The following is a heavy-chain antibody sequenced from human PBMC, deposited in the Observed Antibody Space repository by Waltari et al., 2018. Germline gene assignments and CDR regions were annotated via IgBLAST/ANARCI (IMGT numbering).Heavy chain of an antibody. V-gene: IGHV1-69*05. Sequence: VQLVQSGAEVKKPGATVKISCKASGYTFTDYYMHWVQQAPGKGLEWMGGIIPIFGTANYAQKFQGRVTITTDESTSTAYMELSSLRSEDTAVYYCARVWDTAMDDGGDDAFDIWGQGTMVTVSS. CDR1: GYTFTDYY. CDR3: ARVWDTAMDDGGDDAFDI. CDR2: IIPIFGTA. D-gene: IGHD5-18*01. J-gene: IGHJ3*02.